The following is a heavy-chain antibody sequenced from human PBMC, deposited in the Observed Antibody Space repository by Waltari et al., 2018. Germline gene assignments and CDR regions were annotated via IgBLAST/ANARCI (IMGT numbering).Heavy chain of an antibody. CDR1: GGSISSSSYY. V-gene: IGHV4-39*07. J-gene: IGHJ4*02. D-gene: IGHD3-10*02. CDR3: ARDRTMCSGLDY. CDR2: IDYSGST. Sequence: QLQLQESGPGLVKPSETLSITCNVSGGSISSSSYYWGWTRQPLGKGLEWIGSIDYSGSTYSNPSLKSRVTISVDSSKNQFSLRLSSVTAADTAVYYCARDRTMCSGLDYWGQGTLVTVSS.